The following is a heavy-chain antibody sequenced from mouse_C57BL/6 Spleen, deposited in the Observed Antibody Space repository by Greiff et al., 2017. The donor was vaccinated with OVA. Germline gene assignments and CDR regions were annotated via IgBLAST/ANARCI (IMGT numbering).Heavy chain of an antibody. V-gene: IGHV1-69*01. Sequence: QVQLQQPGAELVMPGASVKLSCKASGYTFTSYWMHWVKQRPGQGLEWIGEIDPSDSYTNYNQKFKGKSTLTVDKSSSTAYMQLSSLTSEDSAVYYCARRAGSGSYYAMDYWGQGTSVTVSS. J-gene: IGHJ4*01. CDR1: GYTFTSYW. CDR3: ARRAGSGSYYAMDY. CDR2: IDPSDSYT. D-gene: IGHD1-1*01.